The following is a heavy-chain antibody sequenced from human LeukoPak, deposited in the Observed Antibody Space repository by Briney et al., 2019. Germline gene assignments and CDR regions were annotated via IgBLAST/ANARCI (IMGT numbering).Heavy chain of an antibody. V-gene: IGHV4-39*01. CDR1: GGSISSSSYY. CDR2: IYYSGST. CDR3: ARQETYYDSSGYSTRGGY. Sequence: SETLSLTCTVSGGSISSSSYYWGWIRQPPGKGLEWIGSIYYSGSTYYNPSLKSRVTISVDTSKNQFSLKLSSVTAADTAVYYCARQETYYDSSGYSTRGGYWGRGTLVTVPS. J-gene: IGHJ4*02. D-gene: IGHD3-22*01.